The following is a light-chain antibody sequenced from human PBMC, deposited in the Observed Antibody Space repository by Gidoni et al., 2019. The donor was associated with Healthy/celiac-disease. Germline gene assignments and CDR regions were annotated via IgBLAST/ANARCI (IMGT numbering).Light chain of an antibody. V-gene: IGLV2-11*01. CDR2: DGS. CDR3: CSYAGSYTWV. CDR1: SSDVGGYNS. J-gene: IGLJ3*02. Sequence: QSALTQPRPVSGSPGQSVTISCTGTSSDVGGYNSVSWYQQHTGNAPKLMSYDGSKRPCGVPDGFSGSKSGNTASLTISGLQAEVEAGYYCCSYAGSYTWVFGGGTKLTVL.